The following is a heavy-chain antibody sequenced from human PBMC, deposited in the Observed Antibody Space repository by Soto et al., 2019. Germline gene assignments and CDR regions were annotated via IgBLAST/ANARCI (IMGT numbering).Heavy chain of an antibody. Sequence: SETLSLTCTVSGGSISSSGYYWGWIRQPPGKGLEWIGSIYYSGGTYYNPSLKSRVTISVDTSKNQFSLKLSSVAAADTAVYYCANGLAQYNWFDPWGQGTLVTVSS. CDR1: GGSISSSGYY. CDR2: IYYSGGT. CDR3: ANGLAQYNWFDP. D-gene: IGHD3-9*01. V-gene: IGHV4-39*01. J-gene: IGHJ5*02.